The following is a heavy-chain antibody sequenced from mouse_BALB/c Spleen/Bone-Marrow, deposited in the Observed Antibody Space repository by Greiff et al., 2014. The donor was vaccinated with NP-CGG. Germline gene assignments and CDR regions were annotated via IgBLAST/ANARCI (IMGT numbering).Heavy chain of an antibody. CDR2: IDPANGNT. V-gene: IGHV14-3*02. Sequence: VQLQQPGAELVKPGASVKLSCTASGFNIKDTYMHWVKQRPEQGLERIGRIDPANGNTKYDPKFQGKATITADTSSNTAYLQLSSLTSEDTAVYYCAIYYYGSSGFAYWGQGTLVTVSA. J-gene: IGHJ3*01. CDR1: GFNIKDTY. D-gene: IGHD1-1*01. CDR3: AIYYYGSSGFAY.